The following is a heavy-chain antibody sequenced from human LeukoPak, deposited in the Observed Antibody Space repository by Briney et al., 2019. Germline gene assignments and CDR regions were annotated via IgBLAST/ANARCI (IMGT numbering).Heavy chain of an antibody. D-gene: IGHD2-21*02. CDR1: GFTFSSYA. CDR2: ISHDGNNQ. V-gene: IGHV3-30-3*01. J-gene: IGHJ1*01. CDR3: AREWIVVVTAEYFQH. Sequence: PGRSLRLSCAASGFTFSSYAMHWVRQAPGEGLEWVASISHDGNNQFYADSVKGRFTISRDNSKNTLYLQMNSLRAEDTAVYYCAREWIVVVTAEYFQHWGQGTLVTVSS.